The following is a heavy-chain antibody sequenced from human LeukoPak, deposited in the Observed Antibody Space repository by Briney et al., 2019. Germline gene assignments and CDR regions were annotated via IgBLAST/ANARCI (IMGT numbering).Heavy chain of an antibody. J-gene: IGHJ4*02. D-gene: IGHD3-3*01. CDR2: IYYSGST. V-gene: IGHV4-31*03. Sequence: SETLSLTCTVPGGSISSGGYYWSWIRQHPGKGLEWIGYIYYSGSTYYNPSLKSRVTISVDTSKNQFSLKLSSVTAADTAVYYCARARGVTFDYWGQGTLVTVSS. CDR1: GGSISSGGYY. CDR3: ARARGVTFDY.